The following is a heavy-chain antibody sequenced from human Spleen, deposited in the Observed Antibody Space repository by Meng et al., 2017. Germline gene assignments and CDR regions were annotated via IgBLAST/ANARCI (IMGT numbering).Heavy chain of an antibody. Sequence: SGPTLVKPTQTLTLTCTFSGFSLSRSGVGVGWIRQPPGKTLEWLTVIDWDDDKRDSPSLKSRLTITNDTSKNQVVLRMTNMDPVDTATYYCAHRLFLGYFDYWGQGTLVTVSS. CDR1: GFSLSRSGVG. CDR3: AHRLFLGYFDY. V-gene: IGHV2-5*02. D-gene: IGHD3-3*01. J-gene: IGHJ4*02. CDR2: IDWDDDK.